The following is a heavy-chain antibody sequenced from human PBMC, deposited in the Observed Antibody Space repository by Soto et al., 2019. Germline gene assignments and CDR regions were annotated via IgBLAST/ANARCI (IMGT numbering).Heavy chain of an antibody. CDR2: IYYSGNT. J-gene: IGHJ6*01. V-gene: IGHV4-39*01. CDR3: ARVSSIADLYYLIAV. D-gene: IGHD6-6*01. Sequence: PSETLSLTCTVSGGSISSSSYYWGWIRQPPGKGLEWIGTIYYSGNTYYNPSLKSRVTISVDTAKNQFSLKLRSVTAADTAVYYFARVSSIADLYYLIAVSGQGTTVTGSS. CDR1: GGSISSSSYY.